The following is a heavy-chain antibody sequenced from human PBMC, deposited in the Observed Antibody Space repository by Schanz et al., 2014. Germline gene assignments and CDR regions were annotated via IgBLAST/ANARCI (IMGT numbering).Heavy chain of an antibody. J-gene: IGHJ4*02. Sequence: GQLAESGGGLVQPGGSLRLSCAAYGFTLSSYAMHWVRQAPGKGLEWVAVISYDGSNKYYADSVKGRFTISRDNSKNTLYLHMNTLRSEDTAVYYCAKDSTHIDIVLVPTAIDYWGQGTLVTVSS. D-gene: IGHD2-2*01. CDR3: AKDSTHIDIVLVPTAIDY. V-gene: IGHV3-30-3*01. CDR1: GFTLSSYA. CDR2: ISYDGSNK.